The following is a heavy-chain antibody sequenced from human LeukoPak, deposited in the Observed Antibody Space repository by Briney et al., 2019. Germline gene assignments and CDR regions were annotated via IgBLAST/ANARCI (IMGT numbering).Heavy chain of an antibody. CDR2: TYYRSKWFN. D-gene: IGHD3-16*01. CDR3: ARSLWGGAFDV. CDR1: GDSVSGNSGV. Sequence: SQTLSLTCAISGDSVSGNSGVWNRIRQSPSRGLEWLGKTYYRSKWFNDSAVSVKSRITINPDTSKNQFSLHLNSVTPEDTAVYYCARSLWGGAFDVWGQGTMVAVSS. V-gene: IGHV6-1*01. J-gene: IGHJ3*01.